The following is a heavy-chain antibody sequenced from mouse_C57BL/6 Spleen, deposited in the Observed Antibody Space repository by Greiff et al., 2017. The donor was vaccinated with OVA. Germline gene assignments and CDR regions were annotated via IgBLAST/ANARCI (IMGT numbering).Heavy chain of an antibody. V-gene: IGHV1-26*01. D-gene: IGHD2-5*01. J-gene: IGHJ4*01. CDR3: AKEPYYSNDDYAMDY. CDR1: GYTFTDYY. Sequence: EVQLQQSGPELVKPGASVKISCKASGYTFTDYYMNWVKQSHGKSLEWIGDINPNNGGTSYNQKFKGKATLTVDKSSSTAYMELRSLTSEDSAVYYCAKEPYYSNDDYAMDYWGQGTSVTVSA. CDR2: INPNNGGT.